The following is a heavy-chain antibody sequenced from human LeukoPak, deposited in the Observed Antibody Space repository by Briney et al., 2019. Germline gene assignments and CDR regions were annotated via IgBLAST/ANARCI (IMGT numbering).Heavy chain of an antibody. CDR1: DGSISGSSYY. Sequence: SETLSLTCTVSDGSISGSSYYWGWIRQPPGKGLEWIGSTYHSGSTYYNPSLKSRVTISVDTSKNQFSLKLSSVTAADTAVYYCASPIRFLEWLPLDYWGQGTLVTVSS. D-gene: IGHD3-3*01. CDR3: ASPIRFLEWLPLDY. J-gene: IGHJ4*02. V-gene: IGHV4-39*07. CDR2: TYHSGST.